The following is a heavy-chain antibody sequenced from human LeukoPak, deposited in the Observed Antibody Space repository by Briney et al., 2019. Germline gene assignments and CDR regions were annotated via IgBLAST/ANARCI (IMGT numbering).Heavy chain of an antibody. V-gene: IGHV3-11*06. CDR2: ISSTSSYT. J-gene: IGHJ4*02. CDR1: GFAFSDYY. CDR3: ARTRKRGYSGYDWGYYFDY. Sequence: GGSLRLSCAASGFAFSDYYMSWLRQAPGKGLEWVSYISSTSSYTNYADSVKGRFTISRDNAKNSLYLQMNSLRAEDTAVYYCARTRKRGYSGYDWGYYFDYWGQGTLVTVSS. D-gene: IGHD5-12*01.